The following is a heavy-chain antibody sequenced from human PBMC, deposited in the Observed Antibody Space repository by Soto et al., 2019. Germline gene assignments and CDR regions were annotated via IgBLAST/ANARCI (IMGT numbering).Heavy chain of an antibody. V-gene: IGHV3-43*01. Sequence: ESGGVVVQPGGSLRLSCAASGFTFDDYTMHWVRQAPGKGLEWVSLISWDGGSTYYADSVKGRFTISRDNSKNSLYLQMNSLRTEDTALYYCAKDIGEQQLVYGYYYYGMDVWGQGTTVTVSS. CDR2: ISWDGGST. CDR1: GFTFDDYT. CDR3: AKDIGEQQLVYGYYYYGMDV. J-gene: IGHJ6*02. D-gene: IGHD6-13*01.